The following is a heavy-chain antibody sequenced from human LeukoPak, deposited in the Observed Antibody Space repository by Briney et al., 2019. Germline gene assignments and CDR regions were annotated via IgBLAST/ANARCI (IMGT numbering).Heavy chain of an antibody. Sequence: SETLSLTCTVSGGSISSSSYYWGWIRQPPGKGLEWIGSIYYSGSTYYNPSLKSRVTISVDTSKNQFSLKLSSVTAADTAVYYCARGGGPSFKYSSSWYPSDKVGVDYFDYWGQGTLVTVSS. V-gene: IGHV4-39*07. CDR1: GGSISSSSYY. J-gene: IGHJ4*02. D-gene: IGHD6-13*01. CDR2: IYYSGST. CDR3: ARGGGPSFKYSSSWYPSDKVGVDYFDY.